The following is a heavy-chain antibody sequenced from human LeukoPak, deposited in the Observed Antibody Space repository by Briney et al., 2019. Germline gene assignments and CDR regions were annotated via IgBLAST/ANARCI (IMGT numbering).Heavy chain of an antibody. CDR1: GFTFDDYA. CDR2: ISWNSGSI. J-gene: IGHJ4*02. CDR3: AKGTLYSSGSWYDY. Sequence: GRSLRLSCAASGFTFDDYAMHWVRQAPGKGLEWVSGISWNSGSIGYADSVKGRFTISRDNAKNSLYLQMNSLRAEDMALYYCAKGTLYSSGSWYDYWGQGTLVTVSS. D-gene: IGHD6-25*01. V-gene: IGHV3-9*03.